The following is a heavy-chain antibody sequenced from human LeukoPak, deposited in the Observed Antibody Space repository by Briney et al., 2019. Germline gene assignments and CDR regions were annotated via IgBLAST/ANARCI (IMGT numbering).Heavy chain of an antibody. J-gene: IGHJ4*02. Sequence: PGGSLRLSCAASGFTFSDHYMTWIRQAPGKGLECVAYISPSDTYISYADSVKGRFTISRDNAKNSLYLQMNSLRVEDTGVYYCSRDPRLLDYWGQGTLVTVSS. D-gene: IGHD3-16*01. CDR3: SRDPRLLDY. CDR1: GFTFSDHY. V-gene: IGHV3-11*01. CDR2: ISPSDTYI.